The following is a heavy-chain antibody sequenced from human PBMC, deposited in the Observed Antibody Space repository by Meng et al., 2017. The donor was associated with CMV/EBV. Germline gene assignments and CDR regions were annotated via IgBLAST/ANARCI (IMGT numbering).Heavy chain of an antibody. D-gene: IGHD3-3*01. Sequence: GESLKISCAASGFTFSSYGMHWVRQAPGKGLEWVEVIWYNGSNKYYADSVKDRFTISRDNSKNTLYLQMNSLRAEDTAVYYCAKEAHLYDFWTRDAFDIWGQGTMVTVSS. V-gene: IGHV3-33*06. CDR3: AKEAHLYDFWTRDAFDI. CDR2: IWYNGSNK. J-gene: IGHJ3*02. CDR1: GFTFSSYG.